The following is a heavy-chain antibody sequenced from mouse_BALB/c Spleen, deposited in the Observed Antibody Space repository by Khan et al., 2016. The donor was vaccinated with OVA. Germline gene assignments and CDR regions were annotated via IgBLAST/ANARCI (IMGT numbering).Heavy chain of an antibody. CDR1: GFSLTNYG. D-gene: IGHD2-10*01. J-gene: IGHJ4*01. Sequence: VQLVESGPGLVAPSQSLSITCTISGFSLTNYGVHWVRQPPGKGLEWLVLMWSDGSTTYNSALKSRLTISKDNSKSQVFLKMNSLQTDDTAMYFCARQPYYHYNVMDYWGQGTSATVSS. V-gene: IGHV2-6-1*01. CDR3: ARQPYYHYNVMDY. CDR2: MWSDGST.